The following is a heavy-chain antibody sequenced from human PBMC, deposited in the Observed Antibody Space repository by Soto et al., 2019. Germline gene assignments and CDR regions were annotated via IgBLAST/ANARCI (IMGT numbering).Heavy chain of an antibody. CDR1: GFTFSSYA. Sequence: GGSLRLSCAASGFTFSSYAMSWVRQAPGKGLEWVSAISGSGGSTYYADTVKGRFTISRDNSKNTLYLQMNSLRAEDTAVYYCANSGVGAAAGKVSVELLQQLAVGMDVWGQGTTVTVSS. D-gene: IGHD6-13*01. CDR3: ANSGVGAAAGKVSVELLQQLAVGMDV. V-gene: IGHV3-23*01. J-gene: IGHJ6*02. CDR2: ISGSGGST.